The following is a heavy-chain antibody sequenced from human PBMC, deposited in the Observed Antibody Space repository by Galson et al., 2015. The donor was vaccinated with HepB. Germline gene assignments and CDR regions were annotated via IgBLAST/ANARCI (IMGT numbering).Heavy chain of an antibody. CDR1: GFAFSSYH. D-gene: IGHD4/OR15-4a*01. Sequence: SLRLSCAASGFAFSSYHMNWVRQAPGKGLEWLSYITTSGGHTIYADSVRGRFTISRDNAKNSLHLQMNSLRDEDTAVYYCTRVWQDNSGVDHWGQGTLVTVSS. CDR3: TRVWQDNSGVDH. J-gene: IGHJ4*02. CDR2: ITTSGGHT. V-gene: IGHV3-48*02.